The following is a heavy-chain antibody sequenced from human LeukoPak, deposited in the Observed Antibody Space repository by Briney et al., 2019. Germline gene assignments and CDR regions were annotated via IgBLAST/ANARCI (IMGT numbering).Heavy chain of an antibody. CDR1: GFTFSSYE. J-gene: IGHJ4*02. CDR2: ISSSGSTI. V-gene: IGHV3-48*03. CDR3: AREGRDGYGMFYFDY. Sequence: PGGPLRLSCAASGFTFSSYEMNWVRQAPGKGLEWVSYISSSGSTIYYADSVKGRFTISRDNAKNSLYLQMNSLRAEDTAVYYCAREGRDGYGMFYFDYWGEGTLVTVSS. D-gene: IGHD5-24*01.